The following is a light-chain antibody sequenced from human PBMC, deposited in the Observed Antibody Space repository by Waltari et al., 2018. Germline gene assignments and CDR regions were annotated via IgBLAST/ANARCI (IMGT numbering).Light chain of an antibody. CDR3: HSRETFSTRL. CDR2: GPD. V-gene: IGLV3-19*01. J-gene: IGLJ2*01. Sequence: SSDLTQDPSLSVALGQTVRITCQGDRPRRFHASWYQQRPGKAPTLVLYGPDNRPSGIPDRFSGSTSGNTASLTITGAQAEDEADYYCHSRETFSTRLFGGGTRLTV. CDR1: RPRRFH.